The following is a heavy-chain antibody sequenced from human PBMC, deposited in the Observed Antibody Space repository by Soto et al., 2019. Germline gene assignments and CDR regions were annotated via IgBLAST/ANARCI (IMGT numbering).Heavy chain of an antibody. CDR2: ISGYNGNT. CDR1: GYTFSNFG. D-gene: IGHD5-18*01. CDR3: GRDKGYSFGWSSASSMDV. Sequence: QVPFVQSGAEVMTPGASVKVSCKASGYTFSNFGLSWVRQAPGQGLEWMGWISGYNGNTNSAERFQGRDTMTTDTSTSTAYMEVRGLTSADTAVYYCGRDKGYSFGWSSASSMDVWGQGTTVTVSS. V-gene: IGHV1-18*01. J-gene: IGHJ6*02.